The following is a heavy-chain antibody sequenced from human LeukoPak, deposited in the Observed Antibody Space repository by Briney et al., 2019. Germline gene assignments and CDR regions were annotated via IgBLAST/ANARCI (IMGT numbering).Heavy chain of an antibody. Sequence: GGSLRLSCAASGLTFSSYWMSWVRQAPGKGLEWVANINQDGSEKYYVDSVKGRLTIPRDNAKNSLYLQMNSLRAEDTAVYYCAKSRRDFDYWGQGTLATVSS. CDR2: INQDGSEK. CDR1: GLTFSSYW. J-gene: IGHJ4*02. D-gene: IGHD5/OR15-5a*01. CDR3: AKSRRDFDY. V-gene: IGHV3-7*02.